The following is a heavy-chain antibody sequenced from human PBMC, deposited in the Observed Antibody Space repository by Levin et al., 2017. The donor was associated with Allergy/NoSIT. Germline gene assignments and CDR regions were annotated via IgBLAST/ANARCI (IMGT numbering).Heavy chain of an antibody. V-gene: IGHV3-48*03. CDR3: AAVGRSSRPGY. Sequence: GESLKIFCSASGFTFSSYEMNWVRQAPGKGLEWISYIDTSGTPYYADSVKGRFTISRDNTENSLYLQMSSLRAEDTGLYYCAAVGRSSRPGYWGQGTLVTVSS. CDR2: IDTSGTP. D-gene: IGHD6-6*01. J-gene: IGHJ4*02. CDR1: GFTFSSYE.